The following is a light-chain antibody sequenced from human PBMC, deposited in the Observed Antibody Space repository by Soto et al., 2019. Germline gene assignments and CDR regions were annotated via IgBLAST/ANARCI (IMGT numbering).Light chain of an antibody. CDR3: QQRSNWIT. V-gene: IGKV3-11*01. CDR1: QSVSRH. J-gene: IGKJ5*01. CDR2: DAS. Sequence: EIVLTQSPATPSFSPGESATLSCRARQSVSRHLAWYQQKPGQAPRLLIYDASNRATGIPARFSGSGSGTDFTLTISSLEPEDFAVYYCQQRSNWITFGQGTRLEIK.